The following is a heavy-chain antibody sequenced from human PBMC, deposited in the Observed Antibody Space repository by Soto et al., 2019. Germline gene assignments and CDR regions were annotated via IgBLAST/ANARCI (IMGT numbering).Heavy chain of an antibody. J-gene: IGHJ4*02. CDR2: IIPILGIA. D-gene: IGHD5-18*01. CDR1: GGTFSSYT. Sequence: QVQLVQSGAEVKKPGSSVKVSCKASGGTFSSYTLSWVRQAPGRGLEWMGRIIPILGIANYAQKFQGRVTITADNSTSTAYMELSSLRSEDTAVYYCAGSGYSYAPGWGQGTLVTVAS. CDR3: AGSGYSYAPG. V-gene: IGHV1-69*02.